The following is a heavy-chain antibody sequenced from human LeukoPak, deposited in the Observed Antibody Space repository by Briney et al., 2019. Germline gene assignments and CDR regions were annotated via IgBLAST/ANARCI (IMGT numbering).Heavy chain of an antibody. D-gene: IGHD6-6*01. J-gene: IGHJ4*02. Sequence: PGGSLRLSCAASGFTFSSYWMHWVRQAPGKGLVWVSRINSDGSSTSYADSVKGRFTISRDNAKNTLYLQMNSLRAEDTAVYYCARTVAARPRALHFDYWGQGTLVTVSS. V-gene: IGHV3-74*01. CDR1: GFTFSSYW. CDR3: ARTVAARPRALHFDY. CDR2: INSDGSST.